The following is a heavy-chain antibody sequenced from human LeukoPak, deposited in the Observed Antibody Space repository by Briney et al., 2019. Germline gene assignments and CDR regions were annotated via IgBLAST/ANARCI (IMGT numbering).Heavy chain of an antibody. D-gene: IGHD2-2*01. J-gene: IGHJ4*02. Sequence: PGGSLRLSCAASGFTFSSYAMRWVRQAPGKGLEWVSAISGSGGSTYYADSVKGRFTISRDNSKNTLYLQMNSLRAEDTAVYYCAKCPRYQPYYFDYWGQGTLVTVSS. CDR2: ISGSGGST. CDR1: GFTFSSYA. CDR3: AKCPRYQPYYFDY. V-gene: IGHV3-23*01.